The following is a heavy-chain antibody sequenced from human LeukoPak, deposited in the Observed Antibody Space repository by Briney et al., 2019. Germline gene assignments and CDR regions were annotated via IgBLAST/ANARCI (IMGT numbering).Heavy chain of an antibody. J-gene: IGHJ4*02. Sequence: GASVKVSCKASGYTFTSYDINWVRQATGQGLEWMGWMNPNSGNTGYAQKFQGRVTMTRNTSISTAYMELSSLRSEDTAVYYCAGGLLSGYDSSGYYTDYWGQGTLVTVSS. CDR2: MNPNSGNT. D-gene: IGHD3-22*01. CDR3: AGGLLSGYDSSGYYTDY. V-gene: IGHV1-8*01. CDR1: GYTFTSYD.